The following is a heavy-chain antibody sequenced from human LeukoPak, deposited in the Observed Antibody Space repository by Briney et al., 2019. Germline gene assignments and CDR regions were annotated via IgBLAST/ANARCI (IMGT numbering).Heavy chain of an antibody. Sequence: SGGSLRLSFAASGFTFKTYWMHWVRQAPGKGLVWVSRINPDGRTTNYADSVKGRFTISRDNAKNTLYLQMNSLRVEDTATYYCAKVDGSGNSVFDYWGQGTLVPVSS. CDR3: AKVDGSGNSVFDY. CDR1: GFTFKTYW. V-gene: IGHV3-74*01. CDR2: INPDGRTT. J-gene: IGHJ4*02. D-gene: IGHD3-22*01.